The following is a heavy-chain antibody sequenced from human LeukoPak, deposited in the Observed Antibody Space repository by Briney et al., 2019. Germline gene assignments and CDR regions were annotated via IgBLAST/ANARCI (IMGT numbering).Heavy chain of an antibody. J-gene: IGHJ4*02. CDR3: ARDTLYSGSYFDY. V-gene: IGHV3-21*01. D-gene: IGHD1-26*01. CDR1: GFTFSSYG. CDR2: ISSSSSYI. Sequence: GGSQRLSCAASGFTFSSYGMTWVRQAPGKGLEWVSSISSSSSYIYYADSVKGRFTISRDNAKNSLYLQMNSLRAEDTAVYYCARDTLYSGSYFDYWGQGTLVTVSS.